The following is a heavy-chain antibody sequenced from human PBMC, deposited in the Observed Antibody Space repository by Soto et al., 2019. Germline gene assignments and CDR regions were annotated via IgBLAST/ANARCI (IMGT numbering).Heavy chain of an antibody. CDR3: VQSRCVGDCLEIYPSHAYNGLDV. V-gene: IGHV2-5*02. Sequence: QVTVKESGPTLVKPTQTLTLTCTVSGLSLRTTGVGLCWVRQPPGKALEWLALLYWDDDKRYSPSLRSRLTIAKDISEQQVVLTMTNIATVDTAIYYCVQSRCVGDCLEIYPSHAYNGLDVCGQGTTVTVSS. D-gene: IGHD2-21*02. J-gene: IGHJ6*02. CDR2: LYWDDDK. CDR1: GLSLRTTGVG.